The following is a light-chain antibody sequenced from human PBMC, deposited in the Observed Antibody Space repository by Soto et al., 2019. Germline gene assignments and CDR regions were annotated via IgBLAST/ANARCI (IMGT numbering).Light chain of an antibody. CDR1: QSVSSNY. V-gene: IGKV3-20*01. CDR2: AAS. J-gene: IGKJ1*01. Sequence: EVVLTQSPGTLSLSPGQRATISCRASQSVSSNYLAWYQQKVGQAPRLLIYAASNRARGIPDRFGGSGSGTDLTLTVKRLRPEDFAVYYCKQYGTAPWTFGQGTKVEI. CDR3: KQYGTAPWT.